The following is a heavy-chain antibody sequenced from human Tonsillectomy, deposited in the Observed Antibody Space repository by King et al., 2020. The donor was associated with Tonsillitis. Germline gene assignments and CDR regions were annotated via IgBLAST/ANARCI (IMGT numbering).Heavy chain of an antibody. CDR2: ISWNSGSI. D-gene: IGHD1-26*01. Sequence: VQLVESGGGLVQPGRSLRLSCAASGFTFDDYAMHWVRQAPGKGLVWVSGISWNSGSIGFADSVKGRFTISRDNAKNSLYLQMNSLRAEDTALYYCAKDIRRGGSLFDYWGQGTLVTVSS. V-gene: IGHV3-9*01. CDR1: GFTFDDYA. J-gene: IGHJ4*02. CDR3: AKDIRRGGSLFDY.